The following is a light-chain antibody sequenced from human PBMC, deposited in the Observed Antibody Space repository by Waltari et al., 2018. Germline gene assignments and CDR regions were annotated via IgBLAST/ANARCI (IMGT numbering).Light chain of an antibody. J-gene: IGKJ1*01. Sequence: DIVMTQSPDSLAVSLGERATINCKSSQSVLYSSNNKNYLAWYQQKPGQPPKLLIYWASTRESGVPDRFSGSGSGTDFTLTISSLQAEDVAVYYCQQCYSTPWTFGQGTKLESK. V-gene: IGKV4-1*01. CDR2: WAS. CDR3: QQCYSTPWT. CDR1: QSVLYSSNNKNY.